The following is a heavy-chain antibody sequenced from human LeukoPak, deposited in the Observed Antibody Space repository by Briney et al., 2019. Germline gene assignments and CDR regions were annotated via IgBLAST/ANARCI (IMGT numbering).Heavy chain of an antibody. V-gene: IGHV1-2*02. Sequence: ASVKVSCKASGYTLTGYYMHWVRQAPGQGLEWMGWINPNSGGTNYAQKFQGRVTMTRDTSISTAYMELSRLRSDDTAVYYCATAAAGPTPLDYWGQGTLVTVSS. CDR2: INPNSGGT. D-gene: IGHD6-13*01. CDR1: GYTLTGYY. CDR3: ATAAAGPTPLDY. J-gene: IGHJ4*02.